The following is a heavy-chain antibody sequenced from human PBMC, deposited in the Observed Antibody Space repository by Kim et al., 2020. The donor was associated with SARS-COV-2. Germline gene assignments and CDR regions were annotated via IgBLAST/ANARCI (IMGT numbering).Heavy chain of an antibody. J-gene: IGHJ4*02. CDR3: VKGSHNGADS. D-gene: IGHD4-17*01. CDR2: IKKDGTEK. CDR1: GFSISDYW. V-gene: IGHV3-7*01. Sequence: GGSLRLSCAASGFSISDYWMNWVRQAPGKGLEWVANIKKDGTEKYYVDSVKGRFTISRDNAKNSLSLQMYSLTVEDTAVYYCVKGSHNGADSWGQGTLVTVSS.